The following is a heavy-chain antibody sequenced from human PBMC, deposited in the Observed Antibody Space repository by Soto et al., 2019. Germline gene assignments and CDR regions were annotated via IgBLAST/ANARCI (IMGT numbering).Heavy chain of an antibody. CDR1: GYTFTSNC. J-gene: IGHJ4*02. D-gene: IGHD5-12*01. CDR2: INPSGGRT. Sequence: QVQLVQSGAEVRKPGASVKVACKASGYTFTSNCVHWVRQAPGQGLEWMGVINPSGGRTSYAQKFQGRITLITDTSASTVYMDLSSLRSEDTAMYYCSRDLGGGWLRYTFDHWGQGSLVTVSS. V-gene: IGHV1-46*01. CDR3: SRDLGGGWLRYTFDH.